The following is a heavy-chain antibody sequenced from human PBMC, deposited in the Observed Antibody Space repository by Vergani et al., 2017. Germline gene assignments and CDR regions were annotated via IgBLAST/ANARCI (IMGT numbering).Heavy chain of an antibody. CDR1: GYTFTSYA. Sequence: QVQLVQSGAEVKKPGASVKVSCKASGYTFTSYAMHWVRQAPGQRLEWMGWINAGNGNTKYSQKFQGRVTITRDTSASTAYMELSSLRSEDTAVYYCASKTSPVRYYYYMDVWGKGTTVTVSS. J-gene: IGHJ6*03. V-gene: IGHV1-3*01. CDR2: INAGNGNT. D-gene: IGHD1/OR15-1a*01. CDR3: ASKTSPVRYYYYMDV.